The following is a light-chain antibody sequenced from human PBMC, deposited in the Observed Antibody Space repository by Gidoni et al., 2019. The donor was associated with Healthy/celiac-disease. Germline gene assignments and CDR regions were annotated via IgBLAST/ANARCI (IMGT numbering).Light chain of an antibody. V-gene: IGKV3-20*01. CDR3: QHFGN. CDR2: GAS. J-gene: IGKJ4*01. CDR1: QSISSSQ. Sequence: EIVLTQSPGTLSLSPGQSATLSCRASQSISSSQLAWYQQKPGQPPRPLMYGASSRATGIPDRFSGSGSGTDFTLTISRLEPEDFAVYYCQHFGNFGGXTKVE.